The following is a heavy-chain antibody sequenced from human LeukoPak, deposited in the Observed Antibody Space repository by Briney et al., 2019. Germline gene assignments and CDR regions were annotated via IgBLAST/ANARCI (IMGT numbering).Heavy chain of an antibody. D-gene: IGHD5-12*01. V-gene: IGHV4-59*12. J-gene: IGHJ3*02. CDR3: ARSCRILDIVATIRARLGGNGFDI. CDR2: IYYSGST. CDR1: GGSISSYY. Sequence: SETLSLTCTVSGGSISSYYWSWIRQPPGKGLEWIGYIYYSGSTNYNPSLKSRVTISVDTSKNQFSLKLSSVTAADKAVYYCARSCRILDIVATIRARLGGNGFDIWGQGTMVTVSS.